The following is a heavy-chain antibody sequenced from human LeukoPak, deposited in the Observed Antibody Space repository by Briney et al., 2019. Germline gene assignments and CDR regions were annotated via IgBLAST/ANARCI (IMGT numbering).Heavy chain of an antibody. Sequence: PSETLSPTCTVSGVSIRSYFWSWIRQPPGKGLEWIGYIDYSGSTNYNPSLKSRVTISVDTSKNQFSLNLSSVTAADTAVYYCARDRTEIVGTTLYYYYGIDVWGQGTTVTVSS. CDR1: GVSIRSYF. D-gene: IGHD1-26*01. CDR2: IDYSGST. J-gene: IGHJ6*02. CDR3: ARDRTEIVGTTLYYYYGIDV. V-gene: IGHV4-59*01.